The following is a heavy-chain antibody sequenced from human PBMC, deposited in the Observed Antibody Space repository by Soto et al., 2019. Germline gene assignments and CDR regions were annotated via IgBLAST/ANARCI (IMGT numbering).Heavy chain of an antibody. D-gene: IGHD3-22*01. Sequence: PGGSLRLSCAASGFTFSSYSMNWVRQAPGKGLEWVSSISSSSSYIYYADSVKGRFTISRDNAKNSLYLQMNSLRAEDTAVYYCARDLPTNYYDSSGYYPDYFDYWGQGTLVTVSS. CDR1: GFTFSSYS. J-gene: IGHJ4*02. CDR3: ARDLPTNYYDSSGYYPDYFDY. CDR2: ISSSSSYI. V-gene: IGHV3-21*01.